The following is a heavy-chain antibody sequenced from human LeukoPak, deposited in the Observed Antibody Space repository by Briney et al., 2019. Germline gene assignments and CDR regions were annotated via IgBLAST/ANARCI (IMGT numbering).Heavy chain of an antibody. CDR3: ARDRHYDFWSGSPNFDY. Sequence: GASVKVSCKASGYTFTSYGISWVRQAPGQGLEWMGWINAYNGNTNYAQKLQGRVTMTTDTSTSTAYMELRSLRSDDTAVYYCARDRHYDFWSGSPNFDYWGQGTLVTVSS. CDR2: INAYNGNT. D-gene: IGHD3-3*01. V-gene: IGHV1-18*01. J-gene: IGHJ4*02. CDR1: GYTFTSYG.